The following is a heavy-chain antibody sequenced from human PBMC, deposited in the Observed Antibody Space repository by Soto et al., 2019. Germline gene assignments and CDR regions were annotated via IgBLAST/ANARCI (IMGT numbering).Heavy chain of an antibody. V-gene: IGHV3-74*01. CDR2: IDHDGPT. Sequence: EVQLVESGGGLVQPGGSLRLSCAGSGFTFSHYWMHWVRQAPGKGLEWVSRIDHDGPTDYADSVRGRFTISRDNAENTLYLQMNSRRPEDTAVYYCVRDSHGDYWGQGTLVTVSS. J-gene: IGHJ4*02. CDR3: VRDSHGDY. CDR1: GFTFSHYW.